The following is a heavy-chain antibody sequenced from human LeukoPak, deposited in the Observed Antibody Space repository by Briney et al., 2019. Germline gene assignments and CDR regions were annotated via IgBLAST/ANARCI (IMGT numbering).Heavy chain of an antibody. CDR3: ARVPNSMDV. J-gene: IGHJ6*02. V-gene: IGHV5-51*01. D-gene: IGHD4/OR15-4a*01. CDR2: IYPDDSDT. CDR1: GYRFATYW. Sequence: GESLKISCKGSGYRFATYWIGWVRQMPGKGLEWMGSIYPDDSDTRYSPSFQGQVTISVDKSISTAYPQWSSLKASDSAIYFCARVPNSMDVWGQGTTVTVSS.